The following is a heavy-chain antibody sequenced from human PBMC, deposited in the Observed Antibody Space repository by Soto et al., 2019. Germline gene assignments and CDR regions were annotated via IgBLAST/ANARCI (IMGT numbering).Heavy chain of an antibody. D-gene: IGHD2-15*01. CDR2: VSYSGKT. Sequence: SETLSLTCTVSGGSITPYYWSWIRQPPGEGLEWIGYVSYSGKTGYYPSLKSRVSMSIDTSKNEFSLKLTSLTAADAATYYCARQQYTVVTAFDVWGQGTTVTVSS. V-gene: IGHV4-59*01. CDR1: GGSITPYY. J-gene: IGHJ3*01. CDR3: ARQQYTVVTAFDV.